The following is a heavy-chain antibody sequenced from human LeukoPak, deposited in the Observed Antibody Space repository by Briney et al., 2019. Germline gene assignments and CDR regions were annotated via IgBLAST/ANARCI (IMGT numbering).Heavy chain of an antibody. CDR2: ISYDGSNK. Sequence: GGALRLSCAASGFTFSSYGMHWVRQAPGKGLEGGAVISYDGSNKYYADSVKGRFTISRENSKDTLYLQMNSLRAGDTAVYYCASGGIQLWFDYWGQGTLVTVSS. CDR1: GFTFSSYG. D-gene: IGHD5-18*01. CDR3: ASGGIQLWFDY. V-gene: IGHV3-30*03. J-gene: IGHJ5*01.